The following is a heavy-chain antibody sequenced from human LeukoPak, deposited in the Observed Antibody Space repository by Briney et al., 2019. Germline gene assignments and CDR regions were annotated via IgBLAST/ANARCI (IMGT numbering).Heavy chain of an antibody. V-gene: IGHV3-48*01. CDR2: ISSSGSTI. CDR1: GFTFSSYS. J-gene: IGHJ4*02. Sequence: GGSLRLSCAASGFTFSSYSMNWVRQAPGKGLEWVSYISSSGSTIYYADSVKGRFTISRDNAKNSLYLQMNSLRAEDTAVYYCAREGYSSGWSYYFDYWGQGTLVTVSS. D-gene: IGHD6-19*01. CDR3: AREGYSSGWSYYFDY.